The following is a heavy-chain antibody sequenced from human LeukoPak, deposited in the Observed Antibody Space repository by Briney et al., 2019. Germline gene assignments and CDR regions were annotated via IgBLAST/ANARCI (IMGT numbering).Heavy chain of an antibody. CDR2: IYHSGNT. D-gene: IGHD6-13*01. V-gene: IGHV4-34*01. Sequence: SETLSLTCAVYGGSFSGYYWSWIRQLPGKGLEWIASIYHSGNTYYNPSLRGRVTISVDTSKNQFSLRLSSVTAADTAIYYCARHEHASSWSPPGYFDLWGRGTLVTVSS. J-gene: IGHJ2*01. CDR1: GGSFSGYY. CDR3: ARHEHASSWSPPGYFDL.